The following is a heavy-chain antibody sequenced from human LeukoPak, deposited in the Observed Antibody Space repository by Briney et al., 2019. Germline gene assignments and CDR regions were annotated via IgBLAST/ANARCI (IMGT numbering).Heavy chain of an antibody. CDR3: ARVIHPFYYYYMDV. V-gene: IGHV3-23*01. Sequence: GGSLRLSCAASGFTFSSYGMSWVRQAPGKGLEWVSAISGSGGSTYYADSVKGRFTISRDNSKNTLYLQMNSLRAEDTAVYYCARVIHPFYYYYMDVWGKGTTVTISS. J-gene: IGHJ6*03. D-gene: IGHD5-18*01. CDR2: ISGSGGST. CDR1: GFTFSSYG.